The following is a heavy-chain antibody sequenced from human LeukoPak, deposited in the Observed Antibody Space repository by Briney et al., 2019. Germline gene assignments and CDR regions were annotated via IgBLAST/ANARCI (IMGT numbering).Heavy chain of an antibody. CDR2: IKSKSDGGTT. J-gene: IGHJ4*02. CDR1: RFTFSNAW. V-gene: IGHV3-15*01. D-gene: IGHD2-15*01. CDR3: AAIPPGAAACDF. Sequence: GGSLRLSCAAPRFTFSNAWMSWVRRAPGKGLEWVGRIKSKSDGGTTDYAAPVKGRFTISRDDSKNTVYLQMNSLKTEDTALYYCAAIPPGAAACDFWGQGTLVIVSS.